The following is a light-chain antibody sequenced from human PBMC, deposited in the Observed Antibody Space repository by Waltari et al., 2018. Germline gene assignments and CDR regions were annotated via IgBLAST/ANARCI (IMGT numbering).Light chain of an antibody. CDR2: ESS. CDR3: QQYNSYWWT. Sequence: DIQMTQSPSTLSASVGDSVTVTCRASQTIGTYLAWFQRKPGKAPKLLIYESSTLEYGVPSRFSGSGSGTEFTLTISSLEPDDFATYYCQQYNSYWWTFGLGTKVEV. CDR1: QTIGTY. J-gene: IGKJ1*01. V-gene: IGKV1-5*03.